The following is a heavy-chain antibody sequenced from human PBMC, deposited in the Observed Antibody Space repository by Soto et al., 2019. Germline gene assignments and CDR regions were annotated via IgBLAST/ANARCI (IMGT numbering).Heavy chain of an antibody. Sequence: QVQLVESGGGVVQPGRALRIACAASEFTFSNYGMHWVRQAPGKGLEWVAGIWYDGSNTYYADSVKGRFSISRDNSKNTLYLQMNSLRADDTAVYYCASEYSNTWYNGMDVWGQGTTVTVSS. J-gene: IGHJ6*02. CDR2: IWYDGSNT. D-gene: IGHD5-12*01. CDR1: EFTFSNYG. CDR3: ASEYSNTWYNGMDV. V-gene: IGHV3-33*01.